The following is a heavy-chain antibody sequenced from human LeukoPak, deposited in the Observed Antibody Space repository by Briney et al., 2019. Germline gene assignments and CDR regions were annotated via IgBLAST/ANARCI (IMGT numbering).Heavy chain of an antibody. V-gene: IGHV3-30*02. CDR3: AKDWMTTVVTRAPYYMDV. CDR2: IRYDGSNK. CDR1: GFTFSSYG. D-gene: IGHD4-23*01. J-gene: IGHJ6*03. Sequence: GGSLRLSCAASGFTFSSYGMHWVRQAPGKGLEWVAFIRYDGSNKYYADSVKGRFTISRDNSKNTLYLQMNSLRAEDTAVYYCAKDWMTTVVTRAPYYMDVWGKGTTVTVSS.